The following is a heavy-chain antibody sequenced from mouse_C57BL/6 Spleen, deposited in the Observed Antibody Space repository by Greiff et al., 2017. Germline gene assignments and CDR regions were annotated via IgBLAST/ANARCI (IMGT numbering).Heavy chain of an antibody. D-gene: IGHD1-1*01. J-gene: IGHJ2*01. V-gene: IGHV1-64*01. CDR1: GYTFTSYW. Sequence: VQLQQPGAELVKPGASVKLSCKASGYTFTSYWMHWVKQRPGQGLEWIGMIHPNSGSTNYNEKFKSKATLTVDKSSSTAYMQLSSLPSEDSAVYYCARGGTTVVAPFDYWGQGTTLTVSA. CDR2: IHPNSGST. CDR3: ARGGTTVVAPFDY.